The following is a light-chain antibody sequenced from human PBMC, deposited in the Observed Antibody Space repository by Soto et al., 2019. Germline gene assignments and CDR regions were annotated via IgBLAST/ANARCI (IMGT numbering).Light chain of an antibody. CDR1: QSVKT. CDR3: LRYKDWPRWT. CDR2: GAS. J-gene: IGKJ1*01. V-gene: IGKV3-15*01. Sequence: VLIHSASSRSLSPGERATLSCRASQSVKTLSWYQQQPGQAHRLLIYGASTTATGIAVRVSFSGSGTEFTLTIDSLQSEDFAFDDCLRYKDWPRWTFGQGTKVDIK.